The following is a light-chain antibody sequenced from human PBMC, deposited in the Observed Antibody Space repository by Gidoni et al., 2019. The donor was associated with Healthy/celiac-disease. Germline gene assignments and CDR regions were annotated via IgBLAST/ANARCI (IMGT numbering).Light chain of an antibody. Sequence: QPALTQPAYVSGSPGQSITISCTGTSSDVGGYNSVSWYQQHPRKAPKLMIYDVSNRPSGLSNRFSGSKSGNTASLTISGLQAEDEADYYCSSYTSSSTLYVVFGGGTTPTVL. CDR3: SSYTSSSTLYVV. V-gene: IGLV2-14*03. CDR1: SSDVGGYNS. CDR2: DVS. J-gene: IGLJ2*01.